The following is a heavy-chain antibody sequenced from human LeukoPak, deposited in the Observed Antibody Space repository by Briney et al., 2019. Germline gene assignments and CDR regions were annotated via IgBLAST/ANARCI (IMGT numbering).Heavy chain of an antibody. D-gene: IGHD2-21*02. CDR3: AKSRTHCGGDCYSEGGLDY. Sequence: PGVSLRLSCAASRFIFNSYSMNWVRQAPGKGRVWVSSISSSSSHIYYADSVKGRFTISRDNAKNSLYLQMNSLRAEDTALYYCAKSRTHCGGDCYSEGGLDYWGQGTLVTVSS. CDR2: ISSSSSHI. J-gene: IGHJ4*02. V-gene: IGHV3-21*04. CDR1: RFIFNSYS.